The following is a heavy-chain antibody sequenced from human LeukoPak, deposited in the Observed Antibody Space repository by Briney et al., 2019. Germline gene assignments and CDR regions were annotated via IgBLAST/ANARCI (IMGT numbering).Heavy chain of an antibody. CDR2: IYYSGST. J-gene: IGHJ5*02. CDR3: ARASLGGLHP. Sequence: LEWIGYIYYSGSTYYNPSLKSRVTISVDTSKNQFSLKLSSVTAADTAVYYCARASLGGLHPWGQGTLVTVSS. V-gene: IGHV4-28*03. D-gene: IGHD3-16*01.